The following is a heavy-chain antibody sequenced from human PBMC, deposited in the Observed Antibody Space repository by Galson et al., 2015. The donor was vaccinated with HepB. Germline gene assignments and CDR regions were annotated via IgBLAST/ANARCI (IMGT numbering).Heavy chain of an antibody. J-gene: IGHJ6*03. Sequence: SVKVSCKASGYTFTDYVVNWVRQAPGQGLEWMGWMNTNTGKPTYAPGFAGRFVFSLDTSVTTAYLQISSLETDDTAVYYCARSPLRFLDWLPYYDYYYMDVGGEGTTVTVSS. D-gene: IGHD3-3*01. CDR3: ARSPLRFLDWLPYYDYYYMDV. CDR1: GYTFTDYV. V-gene: IGHV7-4-1*02. CDR2: MNTNTGKP.